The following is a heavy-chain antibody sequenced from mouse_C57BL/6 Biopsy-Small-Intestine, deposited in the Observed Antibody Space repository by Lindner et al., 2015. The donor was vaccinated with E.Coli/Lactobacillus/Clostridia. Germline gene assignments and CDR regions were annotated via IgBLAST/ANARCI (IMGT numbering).Heavy chain of an antibody. CDR2: IWSGGST. CDR1: GFSLTSYG. J-gene: IGHJ2*01. Sequence: VQLQESGPGLVQPSQSLSITCTVSGFSLTSYGVHWVRQSPGKGLEWLGVIWSGGSTDYNAAFHIQTEHQQGQFQEPSFFKMNSLQADDTAIYYCARSFYGNYMYYFDYWGQGTTLTVSS. CDR3: ARSFYGNYMYYFDY. D-gene: IGHD2-10*01. V-gene: IGHV2-2*01.